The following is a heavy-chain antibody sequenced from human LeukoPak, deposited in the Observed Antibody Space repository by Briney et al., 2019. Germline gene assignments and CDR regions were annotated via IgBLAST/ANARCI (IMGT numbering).Heavy chain of an antibody. CDR1: GYTFTSCG. CDR2: ISAYNGNT. CDR3: ASEQWLGAFDI. V-gene: IGHV1-18*04. J-gene: IGHJ3*02. D-gene: IGHD6-19*01. Sequence: ASVKVSCKASGYTFTSCGVSWVRQAPGQGLEWMGWISAYNGNTNYAQKLQGRVTMTTDTSTSTAYMELRSLRSDDTAVYYCASEQWLGAFDIWGQGTMVTVSS.